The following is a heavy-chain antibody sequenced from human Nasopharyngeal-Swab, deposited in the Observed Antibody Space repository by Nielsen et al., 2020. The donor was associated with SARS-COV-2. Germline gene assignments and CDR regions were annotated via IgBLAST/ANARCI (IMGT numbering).Heavy chain of an antibody. CDR1: GFTFSSYW. CDR2: ITSDGSST. CDR3: TRPSVGEEVGY. V-gene: IGHV3-74*01. Sequence: GGSLRLSCAASGFTFSSYWMHWVRQAPGKGLVWVSRITSDGSSTSYADSVKGRFTISRDNAKNTLYLQMNSLRAEDTAVYYCTRPSVGEEVGYWGQGTLVTVSS. J-gene: IGHJ4*02. D-gene: IGHD3-10*01.